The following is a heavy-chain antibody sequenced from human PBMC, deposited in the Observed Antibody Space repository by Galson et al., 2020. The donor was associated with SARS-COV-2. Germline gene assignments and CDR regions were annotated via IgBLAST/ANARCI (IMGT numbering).Heavy chain of an antibody. CDR2: IFPGDSDT. J-gene: IGHJ4*02. V-gene: IGHV5-51*01. CDR3: ARHFDSVALGWNDPPYYFDS. D-gene: IGHD3-3*01. Sequence: HGESLKISCKASGYSFTNYWIGWVRQMPGRDLEWMGIIFPGDSDTLYSPSFRGQVTISVDRSITTAYLQWNSLTASDTAMYYCARHFDSVALGWNDPPYYFDSWGQGTLVTVSS. CDR1: GYSFTNYW.